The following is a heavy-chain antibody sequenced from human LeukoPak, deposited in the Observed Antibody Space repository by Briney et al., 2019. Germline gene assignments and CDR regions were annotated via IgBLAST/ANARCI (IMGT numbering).Heavy chain of an antibody. CDR3: ARGLSAVVY. CDR2: INHSGST. Sequence: PSETLSLTCAVYGGSFSGYYWSWIRQPPGKGLEWIGEINHSGSTNHNPSLKSRDTISVDTSKKQFSLKLSSVTAADTAVCYCARGLSAVVYWGQGTLVTVSS. V-gene: IGHV4-34*01. CDR1: GGSFSGYY. D-gene: IGHD3-16*02. J-gene: IGHJ4*02.